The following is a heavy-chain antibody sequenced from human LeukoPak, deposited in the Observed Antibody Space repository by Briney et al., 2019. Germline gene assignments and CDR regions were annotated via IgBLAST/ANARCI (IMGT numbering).Heavy chain of an antibody. CDR3: ARGPQWLALGPYFDY. Sequence: SETLSLTCTVSGGSISSYYWSWIRQPPGKGLEWIGYIYYSGSTNYNPSLKSRVTISVDTSKNQFSLKLSSVTAADTAVYYCARGPQWLALGPYFDYWGQGTLVTVSS. CDR1: GGSISSYY. CDR2: IYYSGST. J-gene: IGHJ4*02. V-gene: IGHV4-59*01. D-gene: IGHD6-19*01.